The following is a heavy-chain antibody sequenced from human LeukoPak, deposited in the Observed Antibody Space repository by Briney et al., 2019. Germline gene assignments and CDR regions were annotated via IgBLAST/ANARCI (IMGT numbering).Heavy chain of an antibody. J-gene: IGHJ4*02. CDR3: ASASLGDFWSGYYGY. CDR1: GGTFSSYA. CDR2: IIPILGIA. Sequence: ASVKVSCKASGGTFSSYAISWVRQAPGQGLEWMGRIIPILGIANYAQKFQGRVTITADKSTSTAYMELSSLRSEDTAAYYCASASLGDFWSGYYGYWGQGTLVTVSS. V-gene: IGHV1-69*04. D-gene: IGHD3-3*01.